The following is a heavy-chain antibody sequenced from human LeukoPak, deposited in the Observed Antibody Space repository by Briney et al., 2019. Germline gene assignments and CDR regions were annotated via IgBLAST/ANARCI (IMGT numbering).Heavy chain of an antibody. CDR1: GDSMSIFH. CDR2: VYIGGSP. J-gene: IGHJ4*02. V-gene: IGHV4-4*07. Sequence: PSGTLSLTCTVSGDSMSIFHWTWVRQPAGQGLEWIGRVYIGGSPNYNPSLKSRVTMSLDTSKNQFSLKLASVTAADTAVYYCARYSSGPFDFWGPGTLVTVSS. D-gene: IGHD3-10*01. CDR3: ARYSSGPFDF.